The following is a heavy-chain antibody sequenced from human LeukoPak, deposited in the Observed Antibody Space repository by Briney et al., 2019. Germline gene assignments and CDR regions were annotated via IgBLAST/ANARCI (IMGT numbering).Heavy chain of an antibody. D-gene: IGHD6-13*01. CDR3: AKDLRYSSSWPGGD. V-gene: IGHV3-9*01. CDR1: GFTFDDYA. CDR2: ISWNSGSI. J-gene: IGHJ4*02. Sequence: GRSLRLSCAASGFTFDDYAMHWVRQAPGKGLEWVSGISWNSGSIGYADSVKGRFTISRDNAENSLYLQMNSLRAEDTALYYCAKDLRYSSSWPGGDWGQGTLVTVSS.